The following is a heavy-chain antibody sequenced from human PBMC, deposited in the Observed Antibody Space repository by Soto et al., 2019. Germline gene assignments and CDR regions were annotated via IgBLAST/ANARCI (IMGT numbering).Heavy chain of an antibody. CDR2: IYYSGST. D-gene: IGHD3-10*01. CDR1: GGSISSSSYY. J-gene: IGHJ4*02. V-gene: IGHV4-39*07. Sequence: SETLSLTCTVSGGSISSSSYYWGWIRQPPGKGLEWIGSIYYSGSTYYKPSPKSRVTISVDTSKNQIYLKLSSVTAADTVVYYCARGKNYYGSGSYYNEWGQGTLVTVSS. CDR3: ARGKNYYGSGSYYNE.